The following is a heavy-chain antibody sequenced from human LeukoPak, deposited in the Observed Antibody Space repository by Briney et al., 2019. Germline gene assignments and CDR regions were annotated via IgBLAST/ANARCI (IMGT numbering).Heavy chain of an antibody. CDR2: IYPGDSDT. Sequence: GESLKISCKGSGYSFTTYWIGWVRQMPGKGLECMGIIYPGDSDTRYSPSFQGQVTISADKSISTAYLQWSSLKASDTAMYYCARMITAAAFDRFRWFDPWGQGTLVTVSS. V-gene: IGHV5-51*01. J-gene: IGHJ5*02. CDR1: GYSFTTYW. CDR3: ARMITAAAFDRFRWFDP. D-gene: IGHD6-13*01.